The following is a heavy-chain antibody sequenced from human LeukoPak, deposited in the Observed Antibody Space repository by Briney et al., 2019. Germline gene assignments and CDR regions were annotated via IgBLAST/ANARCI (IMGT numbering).Heavy chain of an antibody. Sequence: GASVKVSCKVSGHTLTELSMHWVRQAPGKGLEWMGGFDPEDGETIYAQKFQGRVTMTEGTSTDTAYMELSSLRSEDTAVYYCATGSISPAAFDIWGQGTMVTVSS. CDR3: ATGSISPAAFDI. CDR2: FDPEDGET. J-gene: IGHJ3*02. V-gene: IGHV1-24*01. CDR1: GHTLTELS.